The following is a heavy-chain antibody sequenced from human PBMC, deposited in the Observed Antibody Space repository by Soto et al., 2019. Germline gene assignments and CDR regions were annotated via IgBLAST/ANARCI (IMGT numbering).Heavy chain of an antibody. V-gene: IGHV3-23*01. CDR1: WFTFYTHS. J-gene: IGHJ4*02. CDR2: ISGTGGRT. D-gene: IGHD2-2*01. Sequence: GALGLSFAGPWFTFYTHSLRWVPQGPREGLGWGSGISGTGGRTYYADSVKGRFTISRDNSKNTLYLQMSSLRAEDTAVYYCVKRFYCSSTSCLGEDTDYWGQGTLVTVSS. CDR3: VKRFYCSSTSCLGEDTDY.